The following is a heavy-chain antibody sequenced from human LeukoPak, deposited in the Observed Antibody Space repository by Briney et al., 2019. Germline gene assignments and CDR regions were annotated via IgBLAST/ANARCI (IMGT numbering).Heavy chain of an antibody. CDR1: GFTFSSYW. V-gene: IGHV3-7*01. J-gene: IGHJ4*02. D-gene: IGHD2-21*02. Sequence: PGGSLRLSCAASGFTFSSYWMSWVRQAPGKGLEWVANIKQDGSEKYYVDSVKGRFTISRDNAKNSLYLQMNSLRAEDTAVYYCARSVVVTAGAHFDYWGQGTLVTVSS. CDR2: IKQDGSEK. CDR3: ARSVVVTAGAHFDY.